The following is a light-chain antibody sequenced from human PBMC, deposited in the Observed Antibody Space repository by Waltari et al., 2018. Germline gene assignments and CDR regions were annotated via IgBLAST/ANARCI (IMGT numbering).Light chain of an antibody. CDR1: GSNIGAGYD. V-gene: IGLV1-40*01. J-gene: IGLJ2*01. CDR3: QSYDTSLSVV. CDR2: GTS. Sequence: QSVLTQPPSVSGAPGQRVTIPCTGRGSNIGAGYDVPWYQQLPGKAPKLLIYGTSTRPVGVPDRYFGSQSGTSASLAITGLQAEDEADYYCQSYDTSLSVVFGGGTKLTVL.